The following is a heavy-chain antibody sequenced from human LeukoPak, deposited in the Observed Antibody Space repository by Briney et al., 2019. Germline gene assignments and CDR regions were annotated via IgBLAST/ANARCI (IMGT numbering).Heavy chain of an antibody. CDR2: IYTSGST. CDR3: AREGILSMIAYYFDY. D-gene: IGHD3-22*01. Sequence: PSETLSLTCAVYGGSFSGYYWSWIRQPAGKGLEWIGRIYTSGSTNYNPSLKSRVTISVDTSKNQFSLKLSSVTAADTAVYYCAREGILSMIAYYFDYWGQGTLVTVSS. CDR1: GGSFSGYY. J-gene: IGHJ4*02. V-gene: IGHV4-4*07.